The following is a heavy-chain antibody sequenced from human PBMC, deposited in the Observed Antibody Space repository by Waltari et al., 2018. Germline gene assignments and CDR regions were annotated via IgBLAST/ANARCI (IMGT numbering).Heavy chain of an antibody. CDR2: FHDCGLT. V-gene: IGHV4-34*02. CDR1: GGPLSGYH. CDR3: ARVFCYYYYYMDV. J-gene: IGHJ6*03. Sequence: VQLQQSGAGLLKPSETLSLTCDVSGGPLSGYHWTWIRQPPGKGLEWTGVFHDCGLTSYTRSLESRVTVSIGTANDRFSLRVRSVTAADTAVYYCARVFCYYYYYMDVWGKGTTVTISS. D-gene: IGHD3-3*01.